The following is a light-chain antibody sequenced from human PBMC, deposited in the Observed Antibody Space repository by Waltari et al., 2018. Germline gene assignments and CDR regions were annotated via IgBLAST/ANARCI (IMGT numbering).Light chain of an antibody. V-gene: IGKV1-5*01. CDR1: QSPSNW. Sequence: DIQMTQSPSTLSASIGDRVTITCRASQSPSNWLAWYQQKPGKAPKLLIYGASSLESGVPSRFSGSGSGTEFTLTISSLQPDDFATYYCQQYNTYSRTFGQGTTVEVK. CDR2: GAS. CDR3: QQYNTYSRT. J-gene: IGKJ1*01.